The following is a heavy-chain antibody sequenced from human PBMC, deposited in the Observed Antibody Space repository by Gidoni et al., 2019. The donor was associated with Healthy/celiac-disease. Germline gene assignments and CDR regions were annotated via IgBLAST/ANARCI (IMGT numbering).Heavy chain of an antibody. Sequence: EVQLVESGGGLVQPGGSLRLSCAASGFTFSTYSMNWVRQAPGKGLEWVSYISSSSNTIYYADSVKGRFTISRDNAKNSLYLQMNSLRAEDTAVYYCARTTSKLYYYYGMDVWGQGTTVTVSS. V-gene: IGHV3-48*01. D-gene: IGHD2-2*01. CDR1: GFTFSTYS. CDR2: ISSSSNTI. CDR3: ARTTSKLYYYYGMDV. J-gene: IGHJ6*02.